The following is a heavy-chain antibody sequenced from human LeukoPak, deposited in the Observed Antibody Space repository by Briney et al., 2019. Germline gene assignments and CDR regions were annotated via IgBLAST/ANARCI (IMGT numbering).Heavy chain of an antibody. CDR3: AKVGPPYSGGDCSPDDAFDI. CDR1: GFTFDDYA. CDR2: ISWNSGSI. J-gene: IGHJ3*02. Sequence: GRSLRLSCAASGFTFDDYAMHWVRQAPGKGLEWVSGISWNSGSIGYADSVKGRFTISRDNAKNSLYLQMNSLRAEDTALYYCAKVGPPYSGGDCSPDDAFDIWGQGTMVTVSS. V-gene: IGHV3-9*01. D-gene: IGHD2-21*02.